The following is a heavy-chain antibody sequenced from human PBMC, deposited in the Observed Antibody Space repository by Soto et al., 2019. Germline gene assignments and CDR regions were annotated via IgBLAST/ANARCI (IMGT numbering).Heavy chain of an antibody. Sequence: QVQLQESGPGVVKPSETLSLTCTVSGGSIRSYYWSWIRQPPGKGLEWIGDIYYSGTTTYNPSLKRRIPMSLDTSKNPYSLTLSSVTAADTAVYSCARAVETGGNWFDPWGQGTPVTVSS. CDR2: IYYSGTT. CDR3: ARAVETGGNWFDP. J-gene: IGHJ5*02. CDR1: GGSIRSYY. D-gene: IGHD1-1*01. V-gene: IGHV4-59*01.